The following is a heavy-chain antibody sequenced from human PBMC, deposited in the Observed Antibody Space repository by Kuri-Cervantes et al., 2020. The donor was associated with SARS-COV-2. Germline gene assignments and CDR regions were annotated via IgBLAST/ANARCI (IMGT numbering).Heavy chain of an antibody. CDR3: ARWAPGGYDFWSGPLDY. J-gene: IGHJ4*02. V-gene: IGHV1-2*02. Sequence: ASVKVSCKASGYTFIGYYMHWVRQAPGQGLEWMGWINPKSGASSYAQKFQGRVTMTRATSINTVYMELSTLRSDDTAVYYCARWAPGGYDFWSGPLDYWGQGTLVTVSS. D-gene: IGHD3-3*01. CDR2: INPKSGAS. CDR1: GYTFIGYY.